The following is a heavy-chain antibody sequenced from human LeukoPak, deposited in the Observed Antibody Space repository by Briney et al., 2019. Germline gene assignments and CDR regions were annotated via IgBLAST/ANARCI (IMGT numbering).Heavy chain of an antibody. D-gene: IGHD4-17*01. Sequence: SETLSLTCAVSGGSISSGGYSWSWIRQPPGKGLEWIGYIYHSGSTYYNPSLKSRVTISVDRSKNQFSLKLSSVTAADTAVYYCARGGGRTSDYGDLFDYWGQGTLVTVSS. CDR2: IYHSGST. V-gene: IGHV4-30-2*01. CDR3: ARGGGRTSDYGDLFDY. J-gene: IGHJ4*02. CDR1: GGSISSGGYS.